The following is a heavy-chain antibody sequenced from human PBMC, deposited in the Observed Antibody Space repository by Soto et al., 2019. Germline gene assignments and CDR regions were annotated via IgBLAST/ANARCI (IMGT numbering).Heavy chain of an antibody. Sequence: EVQLVESGGGLVQPGGSLRLSCAASGFTFSDHYIDWVRQAPGKGLEWLGRTRKRANSYTTDYAASVKGRFTISRDDSRSSLYLQMDSLKIEDTALYYCARSGSSTSCYYHWGQGTLVTVSP. V-gene: IGHV3-72*01. D-gene: IGHD2-2*01. J-gene: IGHJ5*02. CDR1: GFTFSDHY. CDR2: TRKRANSYTT. CDR3: ARSGSSTSCYYH.